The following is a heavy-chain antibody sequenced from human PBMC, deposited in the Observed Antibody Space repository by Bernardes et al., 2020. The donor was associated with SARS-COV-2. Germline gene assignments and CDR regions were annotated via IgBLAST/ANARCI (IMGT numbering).Heavy chain of an antibody. Sequence: SETLSLTCTVSGGSISSGSYYWSWIRQPAGKGLEWIGRIYTSGSTNYNPSLKSRVTISVDTSKNQFSLKLSSVTAADTAVYYCARDPILTGYADAFDIWGQGTMVTVSS. D-gene: IGHD3-9*01. CDR3: ARDPILTGYADAFDI. V-gene: IGHV4-61*02. J-gene: IGHJ3*02. CDR2: IYTSGST. CDR1: GGSISSGSYY.